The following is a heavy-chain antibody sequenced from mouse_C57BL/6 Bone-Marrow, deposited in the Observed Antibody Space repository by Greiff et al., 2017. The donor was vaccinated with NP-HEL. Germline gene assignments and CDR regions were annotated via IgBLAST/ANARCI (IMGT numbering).Heavy chain of an antibody. V-gene: IGHV4-1*01. CDR3: ARPLITTVVADWYFDV. CDR1: GVDFSRYW. CDR2: INPDSSTI. J-gene: IGHJ1*03. D-gene: IGHD1-1*01. Sequence: ASGVDFSRYWMSWVRRAPGKGLEWIGEINPDSSTINYAPSLKDKFIISRDNAKNTLYLQMSKVRSEDTALYYCARPLITTVVADWYFDVWGTGTTVTVSS.